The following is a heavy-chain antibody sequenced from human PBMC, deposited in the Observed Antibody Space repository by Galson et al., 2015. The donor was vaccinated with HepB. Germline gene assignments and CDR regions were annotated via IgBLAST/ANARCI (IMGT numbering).Heavy chain of an antibody. Sequence: SLRLSCAASGFTFSAYTMNWVRRAPGKGLESIAYISTNGATIYYADSVKGRFTISRDNAKNSLYLQMNSLRAEDTAVYYCARDPGGEYFDYWGQGTLVTVSS. D-gene: IGHD6-25*01. CDR3: ARDPGGEYFDY. CDR2: ISTNGATI. V-gene: IGHV3-48*01. CDR1: GFTFSAYT. J-gene: IGHJ4*02.